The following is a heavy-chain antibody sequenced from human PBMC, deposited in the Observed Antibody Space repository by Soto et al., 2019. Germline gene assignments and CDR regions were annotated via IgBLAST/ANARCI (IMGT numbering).Heavy chain of an antibody. V-gene: IGHV4-38-2*01. D-gene: IGHD2-2*01. Sequence: PSETLSLTCAFSGYSIISGYYWGWVRQPPGKGLEWLGSMFHSGKTYYNPSLKSRLTISVDTSKNQFSLKLNSVTAADTAVYYCARGHIVVVPTVGWFDPWGQGTLVTVSS. CDR2: MFHSGKT. CDR3: ARGHIVVVPTVGWFDP. CDR1: GYSIISGYY. J-gene: IGHJ5*02.